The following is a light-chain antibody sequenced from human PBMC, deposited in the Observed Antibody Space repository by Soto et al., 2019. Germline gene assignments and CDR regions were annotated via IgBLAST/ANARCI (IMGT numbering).Light chain of an antibody. J-gene: IGKJ2*01. CDR1: QSVSSN. CDR3: QQYNNWPPMYT. CDR2: GAS. Sequence: EIVMTQSPATLSVSPGERATLSCRASQSVSSNLAWYQQKPGQAPRLLIYGASTRATGIPARFSGSGSGTEFPLTISSLQSEDFAVYYCQQYNNWPPMYTFGQGTKLDIK. V-gene: IGKV3-15*01.